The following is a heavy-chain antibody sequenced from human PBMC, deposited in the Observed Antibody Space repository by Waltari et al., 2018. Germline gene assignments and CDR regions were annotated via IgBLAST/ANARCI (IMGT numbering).Heavy chain of an antibody. D-gene: IGHD2-21*02. CDR3: ARHVHCGGDCYPWAFDI. J-gene: IGHJ3*02. CDR2: IYYSGST. Sequence: QLQLQESGPGLVKPSETLSLTCTVSGGSISSSSYYRGWLPPPPGKGLEWIGSIYYSGSTYYNPSLKSRVTISVDTSKNQFSLKLSSVTAADTAVYYCARHVHCGGDCYPWAFDIWGQGTMVTVSS. V-gene: IGHV4-39*07. CDR1: GGSISSSSYY.